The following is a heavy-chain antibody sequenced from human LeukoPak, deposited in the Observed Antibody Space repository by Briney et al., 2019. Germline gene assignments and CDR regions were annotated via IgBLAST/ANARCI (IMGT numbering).Heavy chain of an antibody. Sequence: PSETLSLTCAVYGGSFSGYYWSWIRQPPGKGLEWIGEINHSGSTNYNPSLKSRVTISVDTSKNQFSLKLSSVTAADTAVYYCARLLGITAGGRSFITGFDVWGQGTTVIVSS. CDR3: ARLLGITAGGRSFITGFDV. CDR2: INHSGST. D-gene: IGHD6-13*01. J-gene: IGHJ6*02. CDR1: GGSFSGYY. V-gene: IGHV4-34*01.